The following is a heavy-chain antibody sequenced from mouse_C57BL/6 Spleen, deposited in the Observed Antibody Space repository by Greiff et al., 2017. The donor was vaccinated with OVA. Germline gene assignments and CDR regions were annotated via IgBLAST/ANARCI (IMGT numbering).Heavy chain of an antibody. CDR2: ISSGSSTI. V-gene: IGHV5-17*01. CDR1: GFTFSDYG. Sequence: EVKVVESGGGLVKPGGSLKLSCAASGFTFSDYGMHWVRQAPEKGLEWVAYISSGSSTIYYADTVKGRFTISRDNAKNTLFLQMTSLWAEDTAMYYCARMGYWYFYGWGTGTTVTVSS. J-gene: IGHJ1*03. D-gene: IGHD4-1*01. CDR3: ARMGYWYFYG.